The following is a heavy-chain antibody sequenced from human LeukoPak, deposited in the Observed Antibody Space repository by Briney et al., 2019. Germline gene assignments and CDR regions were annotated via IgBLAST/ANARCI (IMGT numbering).Heavy chain of an antibody. CDR3: ARRLYYGSGNKYYFDY. D-gene: IGHD3-10*01. Sequence: GESLKISCKGSGYRFTNYWIGWVRQMPGKGLEWMGIIYPGDSDTRYSPSFQGQVTISADKSISTACLQWSGLKASDTAMYYCARRLYYGSGNKYYFDYWGQGTLVTVSS. CDR2: IYPGDSDT. J-gene: IGHJ4*02. V-gene: IGHV5-51*01. CDR1: GYRFTNYW.